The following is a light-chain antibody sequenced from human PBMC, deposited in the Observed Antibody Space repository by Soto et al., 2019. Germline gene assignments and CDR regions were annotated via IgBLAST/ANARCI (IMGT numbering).Light chain of an antibody. V-gene: IGKV3-15*01. CDR3: QQYNNWPWT. CDR2: AAS. Sequence: EIVMTQSPATLSVSPGERATLSCRASQSVSSKLAWYQQKPGQAPRLLIYAASTRATGIPARFSGSGSGTEFTLTISSLQSEDFAVYYCQQYNNWPWTFGQGTKVDIK. J-gene: IGKJ1*01. CDR1: QSVSSK.